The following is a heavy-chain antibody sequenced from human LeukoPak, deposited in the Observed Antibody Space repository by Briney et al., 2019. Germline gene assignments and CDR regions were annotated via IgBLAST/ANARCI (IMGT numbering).Heavy chain of an antibody. CDR2: IYYSGST. CDR3: TRITVTTLYYYYGMDV. J-gene: IGHJ6*02. CDR1: GGSFSGYY. D-gene: IGHD4-17*01. Sequence: SETLSLTCAVYGGSFSGYYWSWIRQPPGKGLEWIGYIYYSGSTNYNPSLKSRVTISVDTSKNQFSLKLSSVTAADTAVYYCTRITVTTLYYYYGMDVWGQGTTVTVSS. V-gene: IGHV4-59*08.